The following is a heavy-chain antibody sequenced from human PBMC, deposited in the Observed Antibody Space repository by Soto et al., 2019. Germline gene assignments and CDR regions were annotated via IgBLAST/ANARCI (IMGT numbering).Heavy chain of an antibody. CDR1: GGSFSGYY. J-gene: IGHJ4*02. Sequence: PSETLSLTCAVYGGSFSGYYWSWIRQPPGKGVEWIGEINHSGSTNYNPSLKSRVTISVDTSKNQFSLKLSSVTAADTAVYYCARGRPIYYYDSSGYYYFDYWGQGTLVTVSS. CDR2: INHSGST. D-gene: IGHD3-22*01. CDR3: ARGRPIYYYDSSGYYYFDY. V-gene: IGHV4-34*01.